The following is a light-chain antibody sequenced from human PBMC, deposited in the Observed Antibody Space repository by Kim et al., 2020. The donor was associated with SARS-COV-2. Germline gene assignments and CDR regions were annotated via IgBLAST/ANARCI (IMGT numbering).Light chain of an antibody. V-gene: IGKV1-5*01. CDR3: QQYRSYPYT. CDR2: DAS. CDR1: QRITSW. J-gene: IGKJ2*01. Sequence: DIQMTQSPSILSASVGDRVTVTCRASQRITSWLAWYQQKPGKAPKLLIYDASSLQSGVPSRFSGSGSGTEFTLTISSLQPDDLATYFCQQYRSYPYTFGQGTKLEI.